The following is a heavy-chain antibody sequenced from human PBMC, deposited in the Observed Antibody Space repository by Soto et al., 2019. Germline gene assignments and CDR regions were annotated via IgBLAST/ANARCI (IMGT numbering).Heavy chain of an antibody. Sequence: PGGSLRLSCAASGFTFSSYAMSWVRQAPGKGLERVSAISGSGGSTYYADSVKGRFTISRDNSKNTLYLQMNSLRAEDTAVYYCAKDPSDYYDSSGYYPPGYGMDVWGQGTTVTVSS. CDR2: ISGSGGST. D-gene: IGHD3-22*01. V-gene: IGHV3-23*01. CDR1: GFTFSSYA. J-gene: IGHJ6*02. CDR3: AKDPSDYYDSSGYYPPGYGMDV.